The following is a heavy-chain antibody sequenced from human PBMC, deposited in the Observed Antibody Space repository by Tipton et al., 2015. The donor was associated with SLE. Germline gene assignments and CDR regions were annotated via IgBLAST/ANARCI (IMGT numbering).Heavy chain of an antibody. CDR2: ISYDGNNK. V-gene: IGHV3-30*18. Sequence: SLRLSCAASGFTFSSYGMHWVRQAPGKGLEWVAVISYDGNNKYYADSVKGRFTISRDNSKNTLYLQMNSLRAEDTAVYYCAKDRLRHDYGGDLSPTSMDVWGQGTTVTVSS. CDR1: GFTFSSYG. J-gene: IGHJ6*02. CDR3: AKDRLRHDYGGDLSPTSMDV. D-gene: IGHD4-23*01.